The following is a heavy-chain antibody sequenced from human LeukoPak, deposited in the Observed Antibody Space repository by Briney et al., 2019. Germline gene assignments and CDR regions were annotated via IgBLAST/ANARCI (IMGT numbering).Heavy chain of an antibody. Sequence: NPSETLSLTCTLSGDSISSYYWSWIRQPPGKGLEWIGYIYYSGSTNYNPSLKSRVTISVDTSKNQFSLKLSSVTAADTAVYYCARKVVVTDAFDYWGQGTLVTVSS. J-gene: IGHJ4*02. D-gene: IGHD2-21*02. CDR3: ARKVVVTDAFDY. V-gene: IGHV4-59*01. CDR1: GDSISSYY. CDR2: IYYSGST.